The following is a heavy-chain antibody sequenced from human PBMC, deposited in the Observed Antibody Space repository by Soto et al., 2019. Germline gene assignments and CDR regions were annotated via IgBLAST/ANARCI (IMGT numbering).Heavy chain of an antibody. CDR1: GGSISSYY. V-gene: IGHV4-59*01. CDR3: ARDRLGGHWFDP. CDR2: IYYSGST. D-gene: IGHD5-12*01. Sequence: SETLSLTCTVSGGSISSYYWSWIRQPPGKGLEWIGYIYYSGSTNYNPSLKSRVTISVDTSKNQFSLKLSSVTAADTAVYYCARDRLGGHWFDPWGQGTLVTVS. J-gene: IGHJ5*02.